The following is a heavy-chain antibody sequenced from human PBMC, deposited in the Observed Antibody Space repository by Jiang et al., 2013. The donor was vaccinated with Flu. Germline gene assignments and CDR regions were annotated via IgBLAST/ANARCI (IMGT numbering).Heavy chain of an antibody. V-gene: IGHV4-61*02. CDR3: ARYSGATGVFDI. D-gene: IGHD1-26*01. J-gene: IGHJ3*02. CDR2: IHTRGNT. Sequence: GSGLVKPSQTLSLTCTVSGGSISSGSYYWSWIRQPAGKGLEWIGRIHTRGNTNYNSSLKSRVTISLDTSKNQLSLNLSSVIAADTAVYYCARYSGATGVFDIWGQGTLVIVSS. CDR1: GGSISSGSYY.